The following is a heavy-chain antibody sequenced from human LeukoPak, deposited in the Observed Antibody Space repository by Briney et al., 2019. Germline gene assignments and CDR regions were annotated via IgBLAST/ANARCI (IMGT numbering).Heavy chain of an antibody. V-gene: IGHV1-69-2*01. D-gene: IGHD3-22*01. J-gene: IGHJ4*02. CDR3: ATGNYQDSSGYYY. Sequence: ATVKISCKASGYTFTDYYMHWVQQAPGKGLEWMGRVDPEDGETIYAEKFQGRVTITADTSTDTAYMELSGLRSEDTAVYYCATGNYQDSSGYYYWGQGTLVTVSS. CDR1: GYTFTDYY. CDR2: VDPEDGET.